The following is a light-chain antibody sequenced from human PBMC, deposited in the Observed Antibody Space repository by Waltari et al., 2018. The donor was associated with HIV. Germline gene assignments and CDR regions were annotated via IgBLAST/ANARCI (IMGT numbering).Light chain of an antibody. CDR1: QNIKTN. V-gene: IGKV1-39*01. J-gene: IGKJ2*01. CDR3: QQGGGMPYT. Sequence: DIQMTQSLSSLSASVGDRVTITCRASQNIKTNLNWYQQKPGKAPKVLIYGASNLKRGVPSRFSGSGSGTDFTLSISSLQPEDSATYYCQQGGGMPYTFGQGTMVEIK. CDR2: GAS.